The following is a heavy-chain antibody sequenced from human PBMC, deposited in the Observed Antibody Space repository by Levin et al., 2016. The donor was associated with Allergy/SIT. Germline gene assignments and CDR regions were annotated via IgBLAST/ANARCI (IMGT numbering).Heavy chain of an antibody. J-gene: IGHJ3*02. CDR1: GFTFNTYS. D-gene: IGHD2-2*01. Sequence: GGSLRLSCAASGFTFNTYSMNWVRQVPGKGLGWLSYISSSSSPIYYADSVKGRFTISRDNAKNSLYLQMNSLRAEDTAVYYCARDGPRFCSSTTCYVTAFDIWGQGTMVTVSS. CDR3: ARDGPRFCSSTTCYVTAFDI. CDR2: ISSSSSPI. V-gene: IGHV3-48*01.